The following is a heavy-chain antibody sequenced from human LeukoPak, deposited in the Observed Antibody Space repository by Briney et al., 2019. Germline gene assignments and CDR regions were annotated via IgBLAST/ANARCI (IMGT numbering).Heavy chain of an antibody. CDR3: AKRGQYYSDTSGYYGAPDY. CDR1: GFTVSSYW. CDR2: INRDGRTI. V-gene: IGHV3-74*01. Sequence: GRSLRLSCAASGFTVSSYWMHWVRQAPGKGLVWVSRINRDGRTISYAGSVKGRFTISRDNSKNTLYLQMNSLRAEDTAVYYCAKRGQYYSDTSGYYGAPDYWGQGTLVTVSS. J-gene: IGHJ4*02. D-gene: IGHD3-22*01.